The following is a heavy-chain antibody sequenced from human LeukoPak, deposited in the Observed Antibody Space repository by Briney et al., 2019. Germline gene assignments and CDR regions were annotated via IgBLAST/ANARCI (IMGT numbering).Heavy chain of an antibody. CDR2: SIPIFGRT. CDR1: GGTFSSTV. J-gene: IGHJ4*02. CDR3: ARDVFSRDPHYGGPVHD. Sequence: SVKVSCKASGGTFSSTVISWVRQAPGQGLEWMGGSIPIFGRTNYAQKFQGRVTITTDESTGTAYMEVSSLRSEDTAVYYCARDVFSRDPHYGGPVHDWGQGILVTVSS. D-gene: IGHD4/OR15-4a*01. V-gene: IGHV1-69*05.